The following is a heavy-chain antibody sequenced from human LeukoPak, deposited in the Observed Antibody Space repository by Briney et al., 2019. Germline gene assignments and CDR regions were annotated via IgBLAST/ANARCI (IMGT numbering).Heavy chain of an antibody. D-gene: IGHD4/OR15-4a*01. J-gene: IGHJ6*02. CDR3: AREVLDMDYYYYGMDV. Sequence: ASVKVSCTASGYTFTSYYMHWVRQAPGQGLEWMGIINPSGGSTSYAQKFQGRVTMTRDTSTSTVYMELSSLRSEDTAVYYCAREVLDMDYYYYGMDVWGQGTTVTVSS. V-gene: IGHV1-46*01. CDR1: GYTFTSYY. CDR2: INPSGGST.